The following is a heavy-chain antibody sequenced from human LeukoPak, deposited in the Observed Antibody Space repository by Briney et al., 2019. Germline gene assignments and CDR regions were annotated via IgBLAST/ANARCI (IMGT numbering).Heavy chain of an antibody. V-gene: IGHV3-23*01. CDR3: ARRFCNGARCWGGFDY. D-gene: IGHD3-3*01. Sequence: PGGSLRLSCTTSGFIFNNYAMTWVRQVPGEGVEWVASISGRGTTKYYGDSVKGRLTISRDNVTKTMFLQMSSLRGEDSAIYFCARRFCNGARCWGGFDYWGPGTLVTVS. CDR2: ISGRGTTK. CDR1: GFIFNNYA. J-gene: IGHJ4*01.